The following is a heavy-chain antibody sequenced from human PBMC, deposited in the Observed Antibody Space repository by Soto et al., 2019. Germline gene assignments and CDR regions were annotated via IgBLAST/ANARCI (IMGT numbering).Heavy chain of an antibody. Sequence: SVSNAWMNWVRPAPGKGLEWVGRIKSKTDGGTTDYAAPVKGRFTISRDDSKNTLYLQMNSLKTEDTAVYYCTTDIVLVPAAMSHYYYGMDVWGQGTTVTVSS. J-gene: IGHJ6*02. V-gene: IGHV3-15*07. CDR1: SVSNAW. CDR2: IKSKTDGGTT. CDR3: TTDIVLVPAAMSHYYYGMDV. D-gene: IGHD2-2*01.